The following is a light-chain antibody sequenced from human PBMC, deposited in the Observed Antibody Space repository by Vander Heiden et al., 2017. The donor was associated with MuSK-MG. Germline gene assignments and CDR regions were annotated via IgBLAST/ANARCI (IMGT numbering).Light chain of an antibody. Sequence: QSVLTQPPSASGTPGQRVTISCSGSSSNLGSNYVYWYQQFPGTAPKRLIYDTNQRPSGVPDRFSGSKSGTSASLAISGLRSDDESDYYCAAWDDSLTAVLFGGGTKLTVL. CDR3: AAWDDSLTAVL. J-gene: IGLJ2*01. CDR2: DTN. V-gene: IGLV1-47*02. CDR1: SSNLGSNY.